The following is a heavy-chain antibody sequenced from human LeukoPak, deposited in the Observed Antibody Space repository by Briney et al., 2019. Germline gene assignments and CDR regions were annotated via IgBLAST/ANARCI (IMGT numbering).Heavy chain of an antibody. J-gene: IGHJ3*02. V-gene: IGHV4-34*01. D-gene: IGHD2-2*01. Sequence: SETLSLSCAIYGGSFSGYYWSWIRQPPGKGLEWVGESNRSGSTNYNPSLKSRVTISVDTSKNQFSLKLSSVTAADTAVYYCARGFPRYCSSTSCYSFGAFDIWGQGTMVTVS. CDR3: ARGFPRYCSSTSCYSFGAFDI. CDR2: SNRSGST. CDR1: GGSFSGYY.